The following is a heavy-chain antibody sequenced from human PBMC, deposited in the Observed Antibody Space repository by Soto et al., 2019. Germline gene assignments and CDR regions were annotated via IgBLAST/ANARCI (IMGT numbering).Heavy chain of an antibody. V-gene: IGHV4-59*01. D-gene: IGHD2-21*01. CDR1: GGSISSYY. CDR2: IYHSGST. CDR3: ARGVVMRAFDI. J-gene: IGHJ3*02. Sequence: QVQLQESGPGLVKPSETLSLTCTVSGGSISSYYWSWIRQPPGKGLEWIGYIYHSGSTNYNPSLKSRVTISVDTSKNQFSLKLSSVTAADTAVYYCARGVVMRAFDIWGQGTMVTVSS.